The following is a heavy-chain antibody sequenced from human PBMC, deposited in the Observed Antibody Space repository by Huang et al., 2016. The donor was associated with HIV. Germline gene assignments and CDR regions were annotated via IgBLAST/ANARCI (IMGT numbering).Heavy chain of an antibody. CDR3: ARAPATHSVFFY. D-gene: IGHD3-3*01. Sequence: QVQLQESGPGLVKPSQTLSLTCTVSGDSIRSGGYYWTWIRQSPAKGLGWIGYIYYRVSSDYKPSLKSRVSISIDAFKNRVSLKLKSVTVADTAVYYCARAPATHSVFFYWGQGTLVTVSA. J-gene: IGHJ4*02. CDR2: IYYRVSS. CDR1: GDSIRSGGYY. V-gene: IGHV4-30-4*08.